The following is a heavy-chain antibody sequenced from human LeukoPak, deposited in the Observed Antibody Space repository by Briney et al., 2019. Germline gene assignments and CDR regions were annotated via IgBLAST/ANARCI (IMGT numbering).Heavy chain of an antibody. CDR3: ARAIRWQQLADYFDM. D-gene: IGHD5-24*01. V-gene: IGHV5-51*01. J-gene: IGHJ4*02. CDR1: GYSFTNSW. Sequence: GESLKISCKGSGYSFTNSWIGWVRQRPGNCLDLMGIIYPGDSHTRYSPPFQGQVTISVDMSITTAYLQWSSLKASDTAIYYCARAIRWQQLADYFDMWGQGTLVTVSS. CDR2: IYPGDSHT.